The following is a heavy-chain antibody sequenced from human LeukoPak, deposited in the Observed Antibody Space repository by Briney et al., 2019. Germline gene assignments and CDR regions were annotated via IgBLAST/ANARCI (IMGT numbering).Heavy chain of an antibody. CDR1: GYSISSGYY. V-gene: IGHV4-38-2*01. Sequence: SETLSLTCAVSGYSISSGYYWGWIRQPPGEGLEWIGSIYHSGSTYYNPSLKSRVTISVDTSKNQFSLKLSSVTAADTAVYYCARVWNYYDSSGYSESFDIWGQGTMVTVSS. CDR3: ARVWNYYDSSGYSESFDI. J-gene: IGHJ3*02. CDR2: IYHSGST. D-gene: IGHD3-22*01.